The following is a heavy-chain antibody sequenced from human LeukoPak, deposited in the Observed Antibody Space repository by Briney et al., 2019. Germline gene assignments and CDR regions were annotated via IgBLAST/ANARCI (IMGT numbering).Heavy chain of an antibody. V-gene: IGHV1-2*02. D-gene: IGHD3-10*01. J-gene: IGHJ4*02. Sequence: ASVKVSCKASGYIFTGYYIHWVRQAPGQGLEYMRWINPNGGGTNSAQKFRGRVTMTRDTSINTAYMELSRLTSDDTALYYCAKASDSGSYYSGDCWGQGTQVTVSS. CDR2: INPNGGGT. CDR3: AKASDSGSYYSGDC. CDR1: GYIFTGYY.